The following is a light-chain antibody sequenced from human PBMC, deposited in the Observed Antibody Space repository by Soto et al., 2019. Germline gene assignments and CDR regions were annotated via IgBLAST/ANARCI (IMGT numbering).Light chain of an antibody. Sequence: EVMLPQTTVTLSLSPADRSTLSCRASQRFRGLLAWYQQKPGQPPSLLISGVSSRAYGIPDRFSGSGSGTDFTLTISRLEPEDFAVYYCQHYGYPQWTFGQGTKVDIK. CDR2: GVS. CDR1: QRFRGL. J-gene: IGKJ1*01. CDR3: QHYGYPQWT. V-gene: IGKV3-20*01.